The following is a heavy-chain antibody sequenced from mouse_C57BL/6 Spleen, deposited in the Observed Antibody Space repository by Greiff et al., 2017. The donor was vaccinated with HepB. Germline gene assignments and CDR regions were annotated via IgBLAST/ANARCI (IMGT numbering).Heavy chain of an antibody. CDR1: GYTFTDYY. CDR2: INPYNGGT. Sequence: EVKLQQSGPVLVKPGASVKMSCKASGYTFTDYYMNWVKQSHGKSLEWIGDINPYNGGTSYNQKFKGKATLTVDKSSSTAYMELNSLTSEDSAVYYCAGWERGNFDYWGQGTTLTVSS. J-gene: IGHJ2*01. V-gene: IGHV1-19*01. D-gene: IGHD4-1*01. CDR3: AGWERGNFDY.